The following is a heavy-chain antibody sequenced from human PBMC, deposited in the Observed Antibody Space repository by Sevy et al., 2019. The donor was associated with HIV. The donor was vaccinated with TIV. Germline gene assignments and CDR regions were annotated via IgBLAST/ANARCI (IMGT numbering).Heavy chain of an antibody. Sequence: GGSLRLSCAASGFTFSKYSMSWVRQPPGKGLEWVSILSFGCGEINYADSVKGRFTISRDNSKSSVYLQMKNLGPEDTAVYYCAKEGCTKPHDYWGQGTLVTVSS. CDR2: LSFGCGEI. CDR3: AKEGCTKPHDY. CDR1: GFTFSKYS. D-gene: IGHD2-8*01. J-gene: IGHJ4*02. V-gene: IGHV3-23*01.